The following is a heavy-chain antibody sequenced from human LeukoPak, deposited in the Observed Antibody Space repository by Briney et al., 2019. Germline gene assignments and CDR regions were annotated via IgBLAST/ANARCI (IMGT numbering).Heavy chain of an antibody. D-gene: IGHD3-10*01. CDR3: AVYGSGFNP. CDR2: ISSSSHYI. V-gene: IGHV3-21*01. J-gene: IGHJ5*02. CDR1: ELTFSSYS. Sequence: PGGSLRLSCAASELTFSSYSLNWVRQAPEMGLEWVSSISSSSHYIYYADSVKGRFTISRDNAKNSLYLQMNSLRAEDTAVYYCAVYGSGFNPWGHGTLVTVSS.